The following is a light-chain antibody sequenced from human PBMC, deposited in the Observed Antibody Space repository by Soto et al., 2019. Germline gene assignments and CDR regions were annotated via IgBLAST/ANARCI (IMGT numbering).Light chain of an antibody. J-gene: IGKJ2*01. Sequence: DIQMTQSPSTLSASVGDRVTITCRASQSISSWLAWYQQKPGRAPSLLMYKASTLESGVPSRFSGSGSGTEFTLTIISLQPDDFAAYYCQQYYTYPYTFGQGTKLQIK. CDR3: QQYYTYPYT. V-gene: IGKV1-5*03. CDR2: KAS. CDR1: QSISSW.